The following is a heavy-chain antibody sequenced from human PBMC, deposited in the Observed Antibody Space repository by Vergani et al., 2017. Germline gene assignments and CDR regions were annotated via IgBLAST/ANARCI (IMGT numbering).Heavy chain of an antibody. J-gene: IGHJ4*02. CDR2: ISWNSNSI. CDR1: GFTSAGYA. Sequence: EVQLEESGGGLVLPGRSLRLSCVASGFTSAGYAMHWVRQAPGKGLEWVSGISWNSNSIGYADSVKGRFTISRDNAKNSLYLQMNSLRAEDTALYYCAKQGGYDFWSGQYYFDFWGQGTLVTVSS. D-gene: IGHD3-3*01. CDR3: AKQGGYDFWSGQYYFDF. V-gene: IGHV3-9*02.